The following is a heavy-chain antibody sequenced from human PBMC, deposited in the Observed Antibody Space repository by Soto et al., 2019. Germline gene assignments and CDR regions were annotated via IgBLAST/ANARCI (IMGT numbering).Heavy chain of an antibody. D-gene: IGHD6-19*01. Sequence: QVQLVQSGAEVKKPGSSVKVSCKASGGTFSSYTISWVRQAPGQGLEWMGRIIPILGIANYAQKFQGRVTITANKSTSTAYMELSTGRSEDTAVYYCARDTAVAPGDYWGQGTLVTVSS. CDR3: ARDTAVAPGDY. V-gene: IGHV1-69*08. CDR2: IIPILGIA. CDR1: GGTFSSYT. J-gene: IGHJ4*02.